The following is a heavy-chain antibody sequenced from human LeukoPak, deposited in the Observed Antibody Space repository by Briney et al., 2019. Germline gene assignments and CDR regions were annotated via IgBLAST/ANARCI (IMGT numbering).Heavy chain of an antibody. J-gene: IGHJ4*02. D-gene: IGHD3-10*01. CDR1: GFTFSNYW. V-gene: IGHV3-74*01. CDR3: ARGGDRSFDN. Sequence: GGSLRLSCAASGFTFSNYWMHWVRQAPGKGLVWVSRINNEGSSTTYADSVEGRFTISRDNTENKVFLQMNSLRAEDTAVYYCARGGDRSFDNWGQGTLVTVSS. CDR2: INNEGSST.